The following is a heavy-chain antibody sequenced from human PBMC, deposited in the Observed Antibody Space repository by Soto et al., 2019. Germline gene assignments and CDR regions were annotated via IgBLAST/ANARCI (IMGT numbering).Heavy chain of an antibody. CDR3: DREVYSPGLGFDF. V-gene: IGHV1-3*01. CDR2: INVGNGNT. J-gene: IGHJ4*02. D-gene: IGHD4-4*01. Sequence: ASVKVSCKASGYTFFTYAMNWVRQAPGQRLEWMGWINVGNGNTKYSQKFQGRLTITRDTSANTAYLELSSLRFEDTALYYCDREVYSPGLGFDFWGQGTLVTVSS. CDR1: GYTFFTYA.